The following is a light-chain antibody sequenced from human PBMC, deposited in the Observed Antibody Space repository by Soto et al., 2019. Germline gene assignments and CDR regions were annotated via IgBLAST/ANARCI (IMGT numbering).Light chain of an antibody. CDR2: DAS. CDR3: QQRSSWWT. Sequence: EIVLTQSPATLSLSPGERATLSCRASQSVSSYLAWYQQKPGQAPKLLIYDASNRATRIPARFSGSGSGTDFTLTISSLEPEDFAVYYCQQRSSWWTFGQGTKVEVK. V-gene: IGKV3-11*01. J-gene: IGKJ1*01. CDR1: QSVSSY.